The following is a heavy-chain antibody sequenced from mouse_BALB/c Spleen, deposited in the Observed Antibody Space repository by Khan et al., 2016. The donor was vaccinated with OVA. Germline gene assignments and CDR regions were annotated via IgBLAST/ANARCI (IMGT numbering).Heavy chain of an antibody. CDR2: IDPSDRYI. CDR3: ARGGRFITTATWFAY. CDR1: GYTFTNYW. J-gene: IGHJ3*01. Sequence: QVQLQQPGAELVMPGASVKMSCKASGYTFTNYWMHWVKQRPGQGLEWIRVIDPSDRYITYNQKFKGKATLTVDTSSSTAYMQLSSLTSEDSAVYSCARGGRFITTATWFAYWGQGTLVAVSA. V-gene: IGHV1-59*01. D-gene: IGHD1-2*01.